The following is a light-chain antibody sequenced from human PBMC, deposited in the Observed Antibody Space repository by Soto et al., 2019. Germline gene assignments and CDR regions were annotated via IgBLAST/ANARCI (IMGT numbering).Light chain of an antibody. V-gene: IGKV3-20*01. CDR2: AAS. J-gene: IGKJ4*01. Sequence: EIVLTQSPGTLSLCPGDRATLSCRASQSVSRNYLAWYQQKPGQAPRLLIFAASSRSTGIPDRFSGSGSGTDFTLTISRLEPEDFAAYYCQQYGTSPPLTFGGGTKVEIK. CDR1: QSVSRNY. CDR3: QQYGTSPPLT.